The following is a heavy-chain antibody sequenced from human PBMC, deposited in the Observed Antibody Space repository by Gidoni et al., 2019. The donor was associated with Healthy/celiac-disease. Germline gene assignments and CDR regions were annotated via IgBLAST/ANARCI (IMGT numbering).Heavy chain of an antibody. V-gene: IGHV4-34*01. Sequence: QVQLQQWGAGLLKPSETLSLTCAVYGGSFSGYYWSWIRQPPGKGLEWIGEINHSGSTNYNPSLKSRVTISVDTSKNQFSLKLSSVTAADTAVYYCARGRVVVVPAATGVRWFDPWGQGTLVTVSS. D-gene: IGHD2-2*01. CDR2: INHSGST. CDR1: GGSFSGYY. CDR3: ARGRVVVVPAATGVRWFDP. J-gene: IGHJ5*02.